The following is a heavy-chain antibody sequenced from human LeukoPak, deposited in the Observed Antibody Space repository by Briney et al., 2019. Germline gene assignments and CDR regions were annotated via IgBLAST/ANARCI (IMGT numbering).Heavy chain of an antibody. J-gene: IGHJ3*02. D-gene: IGHD3-16*02. V-gene: IGHV3-23*01. CDR1: GFTFSKYA. CDR2: ISGSGGST. Sequence: GGSLRLSCAASGFTFSKYAMTWVRQAPGKGLECVSAISGSGGSTYYADSVKGRFTVSRDNSKNTLYLQMNSLRAEDTAVYYCAKDRDYVWGGYRYLDAFDIWGQGTMVTVSS. CDR3: AKDRDYVWGGYRYLDAFDI.